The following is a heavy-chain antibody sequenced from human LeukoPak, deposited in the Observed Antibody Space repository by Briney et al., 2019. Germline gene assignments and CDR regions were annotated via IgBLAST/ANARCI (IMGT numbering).Heavy chain of an antibody. V-gene: IGHV1-2*02. CDR2: INPNSGGT. CDR3: ARARQQWLVPLDY. CDR1: GYTFTGYY. D-gene: IGHD6-19*01. Sequence: ASVKVSCKASGYTFTGYYMYWVRQAPGQGLEWMGWINPNSGGTNYAQKLQGRVTMTTDTSTGTAYMEMKSLRSDDSAVYYCARARQQWLVPLDYWGQGTLVTVSS. J-gene: IGHJ4*02.